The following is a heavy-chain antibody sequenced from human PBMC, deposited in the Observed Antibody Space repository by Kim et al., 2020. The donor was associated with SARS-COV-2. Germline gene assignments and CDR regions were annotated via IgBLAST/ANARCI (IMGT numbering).Heavy chain of an antibody. D-gene: IGHD2-2*01. CDR3: ARQLIYCSSTSCYDNYYYYGMDV. CDR1: GGSISSYY. J-gene: IGHJ6*02. CDR2: IYYSGST. V-gene: IGHV4-59*08. Sequence: SETLSLTCTVSGGSISSYYWSWIRQPPGKGLEWIGYIYYSGSTNYNPSLKSRVTISVDTSKNQFSLKLSSVTAADTAVYYCARQLIYCSSTSCYDNYYYYGMDVWGQGTTFTVSS.